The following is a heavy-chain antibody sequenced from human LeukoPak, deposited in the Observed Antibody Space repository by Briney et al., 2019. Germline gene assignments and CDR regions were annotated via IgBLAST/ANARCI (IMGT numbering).Heavy chain of an antibody. V-gene: IGHV4-59*01. CDR3: ARAYSTQNGYYFDY. CDR1: GGSIRSYY. J-gene: IGHJ4*02. Sequence: KASETLSLTCTVSGGSIRSYYWSWIRQPPGKGLEWIGYIYYSGSTNYNPSLKSRVTISVDTSKSHFSLKLSSVTAADTAVYYCARAYSTQNGYYFDYWGQGTLVTVSS. D-gene: IGHD6-13*01. CDR2: IYYSGST.